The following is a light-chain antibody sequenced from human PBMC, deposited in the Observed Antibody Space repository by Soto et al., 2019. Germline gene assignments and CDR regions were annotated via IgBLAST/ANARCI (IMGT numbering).Light chain of an antibody. CDR2: GAS. CDR1: QSINSRY. CDR3: QQFGSSPGFT. V-gene: IGKV3-20*01. J-gene: IGKJ3*01. Sequence: EIVLTQSPGTLSLSPGERATLSCRASQSINSRYLAWYQQKPGQAPRLLIYGASSRATGIPDRFSGSGSGKDFTLTISRLEPEDFEVYYCQQFGSSPGFTFGPGTKVDIK.